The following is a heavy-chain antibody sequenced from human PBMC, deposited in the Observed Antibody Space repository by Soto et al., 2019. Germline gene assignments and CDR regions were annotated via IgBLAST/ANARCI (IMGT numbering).Heavy chain of an antibody. CDR2: IYPGDSDT. V-gene: IGHV5-51*01. Sequence: PGEFLKISCKGFGYTFTNYWNGWVRQMPGRGLEWMGIIYPGDSDTRYSPSFQGQVTFSVDKSINTAYLHLSTLKASDTAMFSCVRRRGYSSSWAFDYWAQGTLVTVSS. J-gene: IGHJ4*02. CDR3: VRRRGYSSSWAFDY. CDR1: GYTFTNYW. D-gene: IGHD3-22*01.